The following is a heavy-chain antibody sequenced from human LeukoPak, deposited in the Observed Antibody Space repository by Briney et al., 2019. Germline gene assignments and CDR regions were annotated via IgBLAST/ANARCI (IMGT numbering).Heavy chain of an antibody. CDR1: GFTFSSYA. Sequence: GGSLRLSCAASGFTFSSYAMSWVRQAPGKGLEWVSAISGSGGSTYYADSVKGRFTISRDNSKNTLYLQMNSLRAEDTAVYYCAKDIHYFGSSGIIDYWGQGTLVTVSS. V-gene: IGHV3-23*01. D-gene: IGHD3-22*01. CDR2: ISGSGGST. CDR3: AKDIHYFGSSGIIDY. J-gene: IGHJ4*02.